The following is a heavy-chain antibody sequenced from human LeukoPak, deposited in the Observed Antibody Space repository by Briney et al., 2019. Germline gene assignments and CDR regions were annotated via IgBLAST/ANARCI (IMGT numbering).Heavy chain of an antibody. D-gene: IGHD3-10*01. CDR2: INSDGSST. J-gene: IGHJ4*02. Sequence: GGSLRLSCAASGFTFSSYWMHWVRQAPGKGLVWVSRINSDGSSTSYADSVKGRFTISRDNAKYTLYLQMNSLRAEDTAVYYCARDYASGSYWDYFDYWGQGTLVTVSS. CDR3: ARDYASGSYWDYFDY. V-gene: IGHV3-74*01. CDR1: GFTFSSYW.